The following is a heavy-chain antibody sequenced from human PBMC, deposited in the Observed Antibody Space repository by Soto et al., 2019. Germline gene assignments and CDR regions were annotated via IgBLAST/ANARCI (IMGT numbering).Heavy chain of an antibody. Sequence: QVQLVQSGAEVKKPGSSVKVSCKASGGTFSSYAISWVRQAPGQGLEWMGGIIPISGTANYAQKFQGRVTITADESTSTDYMELSSLRSEDTAVYYCARSQGSSTSLEIYYYYYYGMDVWGQETTVTVSS. CDR1: GGTFSSYA. J-gene: IGHJ6*02. D-gene: IGHD2-2*01. CDR3: ARSQGSSTSLEIYYYYYYGMDV. V-gene: IGHV1-69*01. CDR2: IIPISGTA.